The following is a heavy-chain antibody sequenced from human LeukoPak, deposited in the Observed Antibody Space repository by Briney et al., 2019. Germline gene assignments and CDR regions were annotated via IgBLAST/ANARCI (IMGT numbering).Heavy chain of an antibody. V-gene: IGHV1-69*04. J-gene: IGHJ3*02. D-gene: IGHD3-22*01. CDR3: ARARDYYDSSGYYPDDAFDI. CDR1: VGTCSSYA. Sequence: SVKVSCKASVGTCSSYAISWVRQAPGQGLEWMGRIIPIFGIANYAQKFQGRVTITADKSTSTAYMELSSLRSGDTAVYYCARARDYYDSSGYYPDDAFDIWGQGTMVTVSS. CDR2: IIPIFGIA.